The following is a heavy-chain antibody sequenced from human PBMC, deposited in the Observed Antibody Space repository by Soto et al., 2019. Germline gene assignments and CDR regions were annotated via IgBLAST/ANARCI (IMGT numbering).Heavy chain of an antibody. CDR2: ISAYNGNT. CDR3: ARVYRDNWNYEYYFDC. CDR1: GYTFTSYG. Sequence: GASVKVSCKASGYTFTSYGISWVRQAPGQGLEWMGWISAYNGNTNYAQKLQGRVTMTTDTSTSTAYMELRSLRSDDTAVYYCARVYRDNWNYEYYFDCWGQGTLVTVSS. D-gene: IGHD1-7*01. J-gene: IGHJ4*02. V-gene: IGHV1-18*01.